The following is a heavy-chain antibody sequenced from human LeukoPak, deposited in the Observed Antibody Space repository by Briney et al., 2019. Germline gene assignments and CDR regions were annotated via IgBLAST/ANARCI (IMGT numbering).Heavy chain of an antibody. Sequence: PGGSLRLSCAASGFTFTNYGMNWVRQAPGKGLEWLSYISSSATTIYYADSVKGRFTISRDNAKNSVYLQMNSLGDEDTAVYYCAGDPSGYYYLDQWGQGTLVAVSS. J-gene: IGHJ4*02. V-gene: IGHV3-48*02. CDR3: AGDPSGYYYLDQ. D-gene: IGHD5-12*01. CDR1: GFTFTNYG. CDR2: ISSSATTI.